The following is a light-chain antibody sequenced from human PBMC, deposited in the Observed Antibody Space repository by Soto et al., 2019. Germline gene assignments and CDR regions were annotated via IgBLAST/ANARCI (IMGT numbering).Light chain of an antibody. CDR1: SSDIGSYNL. Sequence: QSVLTQPASVSGSPGQSITISCTATSSDIGSYNLVSWYQHHPGKAPKLMIYEVSERPSGVSHRFSGSKSGNTASLTISGLQAEDEADYYCCSYAGSSTLVFGAGTKLTVL. J-gene: IGLJ2*01. CDR2: EVS. V-gene: IGLV2-23*02. CDR3: CSYAGSSTLV.